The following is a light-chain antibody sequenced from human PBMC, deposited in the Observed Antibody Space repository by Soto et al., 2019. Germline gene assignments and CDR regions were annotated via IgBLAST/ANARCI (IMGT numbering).Light chain of an antibody. CDR3: SSYTSSSTLYVV. V-gene: IGLV2-14*01. Sequence: QSALTQPASVSGSPGQSITISCTGTSSDVGGYNYVSWYQQHPGKAPKLMIYDASNRPSGVSNRFSGSKSGNTASLTISGLQAEDAADYYCSSYTSSSTLYVVFGGGTKLTVL. CDR2: DAS. CDR1: SSDVGGYNY. J-gene: IGLJ2*01.